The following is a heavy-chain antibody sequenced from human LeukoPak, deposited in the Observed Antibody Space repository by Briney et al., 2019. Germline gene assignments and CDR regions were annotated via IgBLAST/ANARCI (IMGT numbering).Heavy chain of an antibody. CDR3: ARLARATAYYYGMDV. J-gene: IGHJ6*02. Sequence: GASVKVSCKASGYTFTANNMHWVRQAPGQGLEWMGWINPNSGGTNYAQKFQGRVTMTRDTSISTAYMELSRLRSDDTAVYYCARLARATAYYYGMDVWGQGTTVTVSS. D-gene: IGHD5-18*01. CDR2: INPNSGGT. V-gene: IGHV1-2*02. CDR1: GYTFTANN.